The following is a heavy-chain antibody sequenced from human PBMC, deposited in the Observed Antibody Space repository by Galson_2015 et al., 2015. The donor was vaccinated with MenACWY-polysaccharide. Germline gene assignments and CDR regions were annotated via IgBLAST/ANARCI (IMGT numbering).Heavy chain of an antibody. CDR3: ARMVDYYDSSGYPNWFDP. D-gene: IGHD3-22*01. J-gene: IGHJ5*02. CDR2: IFSTDEK. CDR1: GFSLSNARMG. V-gene: IGHV2-26*01. Sequence: PALVKPTQTLTLTCTVSGFSLSNARMGVSWIRQPPGKALEWLAHIFSTDEKSYSTSLKSRLTISKDTSKSQVVLTMTNMDPVDTATYYCARMVDYYDSSGYPNWFDPWGQGTLVTVSS.